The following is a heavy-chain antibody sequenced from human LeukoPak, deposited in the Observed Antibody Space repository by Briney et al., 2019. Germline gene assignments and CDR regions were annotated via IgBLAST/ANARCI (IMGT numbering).Heavy chain of an antibody. CDR2: IYYSGST. J-gene: IGHJ6*03. V-gene: IGHV4-39*07. CDR1: GGSISSSSYY. D-gene: IGHD2-15*01. CDR3: ARGYCSGGSCYSYYYYNYMDV. Sequence: SETLSLTCTVSGGSISSSSYYWGWIRQPPGKGLEWIGTIYYSGSTYYNPSLKSRVTISVDTSKNQFSLRLSSVTAADTAVYYCARGYCSGGSCYSYYYYNYMDVWGKGTTVTISS.